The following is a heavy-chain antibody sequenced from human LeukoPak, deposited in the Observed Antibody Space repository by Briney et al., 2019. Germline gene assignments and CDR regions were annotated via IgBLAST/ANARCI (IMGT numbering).Heavy chain of an antibody. CDR1: GGSVSSGSYY. J-gene: IGHJ6*04. D-gene: IGHD3-10*01. CDR2: IYYSGST. CDR3: ARDRRAMVRGVPFNYGMDV. V-gene: IGHV4-61*01. Sequence: SETLSLTCTVPGGSVSSGSYYWSWIRQPPGKGLEWIGYIYYSGSTNYNPSLKSRVTISVDTSKNQFSLKLSSVTAADTAVYYCARDRRAMVRGVPFNYGMDVWGKGTTVTVSS.